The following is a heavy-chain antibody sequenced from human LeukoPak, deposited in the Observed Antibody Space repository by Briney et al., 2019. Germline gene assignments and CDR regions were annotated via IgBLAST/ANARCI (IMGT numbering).Heavy chain of an antibody. J-gene: IGHJ4*02. Sequence: GGSLRLSCAASGFSFTDYNMHWVRQAPGKGLEWMAVISYNGVNEYYADSVKGRFTISRDNSKNTLYLQVNSLRAEDTAVYYCAKGGYSGYDSPLYYFDDWGQGTLVTVSS. CDR1: GFSFTDYN. D-gene: IGHD5-12*01. CDR2: ISYNGVNE. V-gene: IGHV3-30*18. CDR3: AKGGYSGYDSPLYYFDD.